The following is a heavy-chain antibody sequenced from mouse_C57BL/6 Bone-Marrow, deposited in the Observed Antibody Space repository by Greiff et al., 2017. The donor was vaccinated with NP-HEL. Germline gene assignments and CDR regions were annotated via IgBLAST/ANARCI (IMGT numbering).Heavy chain of an antibody. CDR3: AREEDGVRDY. D-gene: IGHD2-13*01. Sequence: VQLQQPGAELVMPGASVKLSCKASGYTFTSYWMHWVKQRPGQGLEWIGEIDPSDSYTNYNQKFKGKSTLTVDKSSSTAYMQLSSLTSEDSAVYYCAREEDGVRDYWGQGTTLTVSS. CDR1: GYTFTSYW. CDR2: IDPSDSYT. J-gene: IGHJ2*01. V-gene: IGHV1-69*01.